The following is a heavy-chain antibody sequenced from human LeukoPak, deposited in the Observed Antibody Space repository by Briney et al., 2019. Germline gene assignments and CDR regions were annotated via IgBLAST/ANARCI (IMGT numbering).Heavy chain of an antibody. V-gene: IGHV3-74*01. CDR2: MKSDGSST. Sequence: PGGSLRLSCAASGFTFSRYWMHWVRQAPGKGLVWVSRMKSDGSSTNYADSVKGRFTISRDNAKNTLYLQMNSLRAEDTAVYYCARDGYNSDFGDYWGQGTLVTVSS. CDR1: GFTFSRYW. CDR3: ARDGYNSDFGDY. D-gene: IGHD5-24*01. J-gene: IGHJ4*02.